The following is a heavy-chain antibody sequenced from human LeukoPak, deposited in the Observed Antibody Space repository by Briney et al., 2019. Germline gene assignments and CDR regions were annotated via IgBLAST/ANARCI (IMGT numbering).Heavy chain of an antibody. J-gene: IGHJ6*03. D-gene: IGHD2-2*01. V-gene: IGHV1-8*01. Sequence: ASVKVSCKASGYTFTSYDINWVRQATGQGLEWMGWTNPNSGNTGYAQKFQGRVTMTRNTSISTAYMELSSLRSEHTAVYYCARWGYCSSTSCYGRPVYYYYYYMDVWGKGTTVTVSS. CDR1: GYTFTSYD. CDR3: ARWGYCSSTSCYGRPVYYYYYYMDV. CDR2: TNPNSGNT.